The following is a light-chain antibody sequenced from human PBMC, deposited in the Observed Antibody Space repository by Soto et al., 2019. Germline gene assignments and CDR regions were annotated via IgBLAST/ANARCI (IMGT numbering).Light chain of an antibody. Sequence: EIVLTQSPGTLSLYPGERATLSCRSSQSVSSSYLAWYQHKPGQAPRLLIYDVSSRATGIPDRFSGSGSGTDFTLTISRLEPEDFAVYYCQQYGSSPTFGQGTKVEIK. CDR3: QQYGSSPT. V-gene: IGKV3-20*01. CDR2: DVS. J-gene: IGKJ1*01. CDR1: QSVSSSY.